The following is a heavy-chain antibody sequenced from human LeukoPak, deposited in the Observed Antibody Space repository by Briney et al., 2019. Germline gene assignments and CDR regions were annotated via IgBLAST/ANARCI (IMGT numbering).Heavy chain of an antibody. Sequence: GGSLRLSCAASGFSFDDYGMSWVRQAPGKGLEWVSSISGGSNTIYYADSVKGRFTISRDNAKNSLFLQMNSLRAEDTAVYYCVAYYYGSGSLFDYWGQGTLVTVSS. V-gene: IGHV3-48*01. J-gene: IGHJ4*02. D-gene: IGHD3-10*01. CDR1: GFSFDDYG. CDR2: ISGGSNTI. CDR3: VAYYYGSGSLFDY.